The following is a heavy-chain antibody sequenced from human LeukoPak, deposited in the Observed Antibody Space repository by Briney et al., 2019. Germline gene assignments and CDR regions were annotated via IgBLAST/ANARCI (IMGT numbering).Heavy chain of an antibody. CDR1: GASMSSYY. CDR3: WRSGYSSSWNNTLIFYYYYMDV. V-gene: IGHV4-59*01. Sequence: PSETLSLTCTVSGASMSSYYWSWIRQPPGKGLEWIGYIYYSGGANYNPSLTSRVTISVDTSKNQFSLKLSSVTPADPAGYYGWRSGYSSSWNNTLIFYYYYMDVWGKGTTVTVSS. CDR2: IYYSGGA. D-gene: IGHD6-13*01. J-gene: IGHJ6*03.